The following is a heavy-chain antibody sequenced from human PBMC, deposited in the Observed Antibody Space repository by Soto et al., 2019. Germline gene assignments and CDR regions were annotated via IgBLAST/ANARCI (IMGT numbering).Heavy chain of an antibody. V-gene: IGHV1-2*02. J-gene: IGHJ4*01. D-gene: IGHD4-17*01. CDR1: GYTFAAYY. CDR3: ARDPDYGDYLCYCFDS. CDR2: INPTSGGT. Sequence: ASVKVSCKKSGYTFAAYYIHWIRQAPGQGLEWMGWINPTSGGTVYAQNFQDRVTMTRDTSISTAYMELRRLNSDDTAVYYCARDPDYGDYLCYCFDSWRDLTPFTVS.